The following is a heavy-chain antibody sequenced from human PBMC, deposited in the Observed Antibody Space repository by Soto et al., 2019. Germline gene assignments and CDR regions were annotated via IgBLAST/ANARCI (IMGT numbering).Heavy chain of an antibody. V-gene: IGHV1-3*01. CDR3: ARYSGNYQDVFGI. J-gene: IGHJ3*02. D-gene: IGHD1-26*01. CDR1: GFTFTLYS. CDR2: INGGSGKT. Sequence: ASVKVSCKASGFTFTLYSMHWVRQAPGQRLEWMGWINGGSGKTKYSQKFQGRVTISRDTSASTAYMEASSLRSEDMVLFYCARYSGNYQDVFGIGGKGKMVTVPS.